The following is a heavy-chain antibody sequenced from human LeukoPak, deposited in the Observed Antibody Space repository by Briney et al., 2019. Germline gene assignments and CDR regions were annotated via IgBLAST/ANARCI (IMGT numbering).Heavy chain of an antibody. CDR2: TNPNSGGT. J-gene: IGHJ5*02. CDR1: GYTFTGYY. Sequence: ASVKVSCKASGYTFTGYYMHWVRQAPGQGLEWMGWTNPNSGGTNYAQKFQGRVTMTRDTSISTAYMELSRLRSDDTAVYYCARGGSLQVGYYDSSGYYDNWFDPWGQGTLVTVSS. CDR3: ARGGSLQVGYYDSSGYYDNWFDP. D-gene: IGHD3-22*01. V-gene: IGHV1-2*02.